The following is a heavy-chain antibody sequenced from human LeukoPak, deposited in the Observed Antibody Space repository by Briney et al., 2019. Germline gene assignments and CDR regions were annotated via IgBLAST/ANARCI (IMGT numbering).Heavy chain of an antibody. D-gene: IGHD6-19*01. CDR1: GFTFSSYA. J-gene: IGHJ5*02. CDR2: ISGSGGST. Sequence: PGGPLRLSCAASGFTFSSYAMGWVRQAPGKGLEWVSAISGSGGSTYYADSVKGRFTISRDNSKNTLYLQMNSLRAEDTAVYYCAKDKSGWAHLTLNWFDPWGQGTLVTVSS. V-gene: IGHV3-23*01. CDR3: AKDKSGWAHLTLNWFDP.